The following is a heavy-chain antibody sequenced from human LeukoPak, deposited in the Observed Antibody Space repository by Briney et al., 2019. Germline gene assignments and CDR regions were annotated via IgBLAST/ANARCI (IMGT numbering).Heavy chain of an antibody. CDR3: ARAEYYYDSSGYVHFPY. CDR2: INSDGSSP. CDR1: GFTFSSYW. J-gene: IGHJ4*02. D-gene: IGHD3-22*01. V-gene: IGHV3-74*01. Sequence: LTGGSLRLSCAASGFTFSSYWMHWVRQAPGKGLVWVSRINSDGSSPSYADSLKGRFTISRDNPQTTLYLQMNSLRPEDTAVYYCARAEYYYDSSGYVHFPYWGQGTLVTVSS.